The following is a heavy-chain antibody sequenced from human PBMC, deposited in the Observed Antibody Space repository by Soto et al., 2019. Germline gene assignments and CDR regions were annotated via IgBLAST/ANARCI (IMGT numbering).Heavy chain of an antibody. J-gene: IGHJ5*02. D-gene: IGHD1-26*01. CDR2: VYYTGTT. V-gene: IGHV4-39*01. CDR1: GGSIKNSCAN. CDR3: ATHTGGSRNGPHT. Sequence: SETLSLTCTVSGGSIKNSCANWGWVRQPPGKGLEWIGSVYYTGTTYYNPSLQSRVTISIDTSKNQYSLSVNSVAAADTAVYYCATHTGGSRNGPHTWGQGTLVTVSS.